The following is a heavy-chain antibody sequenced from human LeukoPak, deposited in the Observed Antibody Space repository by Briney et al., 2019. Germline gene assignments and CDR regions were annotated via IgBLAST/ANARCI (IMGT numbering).Heavy chain of an antibody. V-gene: IGHV1-46*01. CDR3: ARDRGENWFDP. CDR2: IDPSDSST. Sequence: ASVKVSCKASGYTLTNSYMHWVRQAPGQGLEWMGMIDPSDSSTNYAQKFQGRVTMTRDTSTNTVYMELSSLRSEDTAVYYCARDRGENWFDPWGQGTLVTVSS. CDR1: GYTLTNSY. J-gene: IGHJ5*02.